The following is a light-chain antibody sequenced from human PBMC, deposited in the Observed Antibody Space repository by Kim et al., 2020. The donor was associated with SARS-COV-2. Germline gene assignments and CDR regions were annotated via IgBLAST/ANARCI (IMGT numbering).Light chain of an antibody. CDR1: QSLLHSNGYNY. V-gene: IGKV2-28*01. J-gene: IGKJ2*01. CDR3: MQALQTPRT. CDR2: LGS. Sequence: EPASISCRSSQSLLHSNGYNYLDWYLQKPGQSPQLLIYLGSNRASGVPDRFSGRGSGTDFTLKISRVEAEDVGVYYCMQALQTPRTFGQGTKLEI.